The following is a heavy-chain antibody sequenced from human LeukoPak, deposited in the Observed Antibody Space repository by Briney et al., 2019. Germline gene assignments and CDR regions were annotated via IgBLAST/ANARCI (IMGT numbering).Heavy chain of an antibody. D-gene: IGHD2-15*01. Sequence: PSETLSLTCTLSGGSISSHYASGIRQPPGKGLEWLGYIYYRGSTNYNPSLKSRVTISVDTSKNQFSLKLSSVTAADTAVYYCAGVFPSSLWFDPWGQGTLVTVSS. J-gene: IGHJ5*02. V-gene: IGHV4-59*11. CDR1: GGSISSHY. CDR2: IYYRGST. CDR3: AGVFPSSLWFDP.